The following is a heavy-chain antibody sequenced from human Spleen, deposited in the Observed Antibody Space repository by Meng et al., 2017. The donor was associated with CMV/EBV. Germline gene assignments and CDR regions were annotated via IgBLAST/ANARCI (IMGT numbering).Heavy chain of an antibody. D-gene: IGHD3-16*01. CDR1: GFTFRNYN. V-gene: IGHV3-21*01. J-gene: IGHJ4*02. Sequence: GESLKISCAASGFTFRNYNMNWVRQAPGKGLEWVSSIITSGTSISYADSVKGRFTISRDNAKNSLFLQMNRLRADDTAVYYCARDFSDTGGSDYWGQGTLVTVSS. CDR2: IITSGTSI. CDR3: ARDFSDTGGSDY.